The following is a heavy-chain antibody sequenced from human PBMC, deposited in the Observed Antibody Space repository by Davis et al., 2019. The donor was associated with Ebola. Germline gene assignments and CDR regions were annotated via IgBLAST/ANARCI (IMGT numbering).Heavy chain of an antibody. D-gene: IGHD5-24*01. CDR1: GASISGYY. Sequence: MPSETLSLTCAVSGASISGYYWSWIRQSPEKGLEWIGCIHYSGSIHYNPSLESRITISGDTSKNQFSLKLTSVTAADTAVYYCVRGLDAYKTGYWGQGTLVTVSS. V-gene: IGHV4-59*01. CDR3: VRGLDAYKTGY. J-gene: IGHJ4*02. CDR2: IHYSGSI.